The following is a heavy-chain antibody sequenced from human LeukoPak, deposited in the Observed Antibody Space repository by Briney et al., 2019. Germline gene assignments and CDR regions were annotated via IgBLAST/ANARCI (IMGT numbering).Heavy chain of an antibody. CDR1: GGSINDYY. Sequence: KPSETLSLTWTVAGGSINDYYCSWIRQPPGKRLEWIAYIYYSGSTSYNPSLKSRVTISLDTSKNQFSLKLSSATPADTAVYYCARTPGPNPTTNRFDPWGQGTLVTVSS. J-gene: IGHJ5*02. CDR3: ARTPGPNPTTNRFDP. D-gene: IGHD1-14*01. V-gene: IGHV4-59*01. CDR2: IYYSGST.